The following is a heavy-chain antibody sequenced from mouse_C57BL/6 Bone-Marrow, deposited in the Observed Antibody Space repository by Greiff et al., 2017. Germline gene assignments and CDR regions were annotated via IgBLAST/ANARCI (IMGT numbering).Heavy chain of an antibody. CDR1: GFTFSSYG. V-gene: IGHV5-6*01. D-gene: IGHD1-1*01. CDR3: APHYCGSSYRCAY. J-gene: IGHJ3*01. Sequence: EVQGVESGGDLVKPGGSLKLSCAASGFTFSSYGMSWVRQTPDKRLEWVATISSGGSYTYYPDSVKGRFTISRDNAKNTLYLQMSSLKSEDTAMYYCAPHYCGSSYRCAYWGQGTLVTVSA. CDR2: ISSGGSYT.